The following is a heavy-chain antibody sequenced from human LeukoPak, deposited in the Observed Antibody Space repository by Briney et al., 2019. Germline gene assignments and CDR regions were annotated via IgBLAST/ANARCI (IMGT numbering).Heavy chain of an antibody. V-gene: IGHV3-48*01. D-gene: IGHD2-21*02. J-gene: IGHJ4*01. Sequence: GGSLRLSYATSGFTFYSHNMNWVRQAPGKGLEWVSYISSSGSTTYYADYVKGRFTISRDNAKNSLSLQMNSLRAEDTAVYYCARDLRDCVSDHWGQGTLVTVSS. CDR1: GFTFYSHN. CDR2: ISSSGSTT. CDR3: ARDLRDCVSDH.